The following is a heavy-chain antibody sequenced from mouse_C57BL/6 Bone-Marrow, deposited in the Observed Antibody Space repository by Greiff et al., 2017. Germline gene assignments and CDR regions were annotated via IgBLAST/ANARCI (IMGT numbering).Heavy chain of an antibody. CDR1: GFNIKNTY. CDR3: AIRGRSRYWYFDV. J-gene: IGHJ1*03. CDR2: IDPANGNT. D-gene: IGHD1-1*01. V-gene: IGHV14-3*01. Sequence: VQLKESVAELVRPGASVKLSCTASGFNIKNTYMHWVKQRPEQGLEWIGRIDPANGNTKYAPKFQGKATITADTSANTAYLQLSSLTSEDTAIYCCAIRGRSRYWYFDVWGTGTTVTVSS.